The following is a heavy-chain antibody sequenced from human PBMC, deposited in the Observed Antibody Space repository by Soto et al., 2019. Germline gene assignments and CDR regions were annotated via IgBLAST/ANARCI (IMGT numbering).Heavy chain of an antibody. CDR1: GFTFSSYG. D-gene: IGHD5-18*01. J-gene: IGHJ4*02. CDR3: AARGYSYEQQFDY. V-gene: IGHV3-33*01. CDR2: IWYDGSNK. Sequence: GRSLRLSCAASGFTFSSYGMHWVRQAPGKGLEWVAVIWYDGSNKYYADSVKGRFTISRDNSKNTLDLQMNSLRAEDTAVYYCAARGYSYEQQFDYWGQGTLVTVSS.